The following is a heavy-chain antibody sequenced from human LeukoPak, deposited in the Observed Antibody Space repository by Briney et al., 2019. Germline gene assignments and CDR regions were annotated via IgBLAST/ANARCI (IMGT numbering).Heavy chain of an antibody. Sequence: QTGGSLRLSCAASGFTFSSYSMNWVRQAPGKGLEWVSYISSSSSTIYYADSVKGRFTISRDNAKNSLYLQMNSLRAEDTAVYYCARDRPGYFGPVYGMDVWGQGTTVTVSS. J-gene: IGHJ6*02. D-gene: IGHD3-9*01. CDR1: GFTFSSYS. V-gene: IGHV3-48*04. CDR2: ISSSSSTI. CDR3: ARDRPGYFGPVYGMDV.